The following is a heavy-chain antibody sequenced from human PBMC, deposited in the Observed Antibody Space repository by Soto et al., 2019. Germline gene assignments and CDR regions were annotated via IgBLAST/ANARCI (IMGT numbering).Heavy chain of an antibody. D-gene: IGHD3-22*01. CDR2: FHYGGST. CDR1: GGSISSSNFY. CDR3: ARLIVVRSGNWFDP. Sequence: QLQLQESGPGIVKPSETLSLTCTVSGGSISSSNFYGGWIGQAPGKGLEWVGSFHYGGSTYYSSSLKSRVTISVDTSKNQFSLRLRSVTAADTAVYYCARLIVVRSGNWFDPWGQGTLVTVSS. V-gene: IGHV4-39*01. J-gene: IGHJ5*02.